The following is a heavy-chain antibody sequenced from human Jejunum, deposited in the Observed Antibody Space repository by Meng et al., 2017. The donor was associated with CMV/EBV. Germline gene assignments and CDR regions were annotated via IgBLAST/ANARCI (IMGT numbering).Heavy chain of an antibody. CDR2: VYYSGST. CDR3: ARGGDCSSTSCLFDS. D-gene: IGHD2-2*01. V-gene: IGHV4-59*01. J-gene: IGHJ4*02. Sequence: GGAISSYYWSWNRQPPGKGLEWIGHVYYSGSTNYNPSLKSRVTISVDTSKNQFSLNLRSVTAADTAVYYCARGGDCSSTSCLFDSWGQGTRVTVSS. CDR1: GGAISSYY.